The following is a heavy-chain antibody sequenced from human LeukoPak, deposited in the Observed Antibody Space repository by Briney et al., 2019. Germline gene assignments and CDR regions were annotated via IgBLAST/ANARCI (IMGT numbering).Heavy chain of an antibody. J-gene: IGHJ4*02. CDR3: AKDSCSSTSCYPEGDY. D-gene: IGHD2-2*01. CDR2: IRCDGSNK. Sequence: GGSLRLSCAASGFTFSSYGMHWVRQAPGKGLEWVAFIRCDGSNKYYADSVKGRFTISRDNSKNTLYLQMNSLRAEDTAVYYCAKDSCSSTSCYPEGDYWGQGTLVTVSS. CDR1: GFTFSSYG. V-gene: IGHV3-30*02.